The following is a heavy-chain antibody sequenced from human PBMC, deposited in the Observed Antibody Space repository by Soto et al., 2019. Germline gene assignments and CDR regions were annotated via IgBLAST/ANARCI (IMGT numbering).Heavy chain of an antibody. D-gene: IGHD4-17*01. Sequence: EVQLVESGGGVVRPGGSLRLACVVSGFSLDEYGMSWVRQAPGKGPEWVSGMHRNGNSTGYADSVKGRFTISRDDAKNSLYLQMNSLRAEDTAFSYWARDHRWGYEYGDYGDSWGHGTLVTVSS. CDR2: MHRNGNST. CDR3: ARDHRWGYEYGDYGDS. V-gene: IGHV3-20*04. CDR1: GFSLDEYG. J-gene: IGHJ5*01.